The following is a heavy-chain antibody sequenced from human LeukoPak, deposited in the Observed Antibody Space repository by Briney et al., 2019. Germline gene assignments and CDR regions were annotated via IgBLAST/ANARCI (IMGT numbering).Heavy chain of an antibody. J-gene: IGHJ4*02. D-gene: IGHD1-26*01. V-gene: IGHV4-34*01. CDR2: INHSGST. Sequence: SETLSLTCAVYGGSFSGYSRTWIRQPPGKGQEWIGDINHSGSTNYNPSLKSRVTISVDTSKNQFSLKLSSVTAADTAVYYCARQRVGATPYYFDYWGQGTLVTVSS. CDR1: GGSFSGYS. CDR3: ARQRVGATPYYFDY.